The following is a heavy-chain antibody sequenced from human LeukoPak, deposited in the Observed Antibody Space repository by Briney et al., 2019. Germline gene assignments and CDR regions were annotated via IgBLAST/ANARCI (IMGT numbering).Heavy chain of an antibody. CDR3: AKDGGDSHYYGMDV. CDR1: GFTFDDYA. D-gene: IGHD3-16*01. J-gene: IGHJ6*02. V-gene: IGHV3-9*01. CDR2: ISWNSGSI. Sequence: PGGSLRLSCAASGFTFDDYAMHWVRQAPGKGLEWVSGISWNSGSIGYADSVKGRFTISRDNAKNSLYLQMNSLRAEDTALYYCAKDGGDSHYYGMDVWGQGTTVTASS.